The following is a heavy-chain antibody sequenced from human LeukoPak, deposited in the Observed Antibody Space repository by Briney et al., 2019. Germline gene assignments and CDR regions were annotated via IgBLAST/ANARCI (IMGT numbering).Heavy chain of an antibody. CDR2: VYNSGDT. D-gene: IGHD4-17*01. CDR3: ARRLGYGDYFDY. CDR1: GGSTSSDY. J-gene: IGHJ4*02. V-gene: IGHV4-4*08. Sequence: SETLSLTCTVSGGSTSSDYWSWIRQSPGKGLEWVGYVYNSGDTGKNPSLKSRFTISVDTSKNQFSLELSSVTAADTAVYYCARRLGYGDYFDYWGQGTLVTVSS.